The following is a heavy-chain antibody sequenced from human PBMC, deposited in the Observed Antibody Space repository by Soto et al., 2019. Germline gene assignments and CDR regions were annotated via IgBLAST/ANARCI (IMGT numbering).Heavy chain of an antibody. CDR1: GGSISSGDYY. CDR2: IYYSGST. Sequence: SLTCTVSGGSISSGDYYLSWILQPPGKGLEWIGYIYYSGSTYYNPSLKSRVTISVDTSKNQFSLKLSSVTAADTAVYYCARGWGPYGGNSRDNWFDPWGQGTLVTVFS. D-gene: IGHD4-17*01. J-gene: IGHJ5*02. CDR3: ARGWGPYGGNSRDNWFDP. V-gene: IGHV4-30-4*01.